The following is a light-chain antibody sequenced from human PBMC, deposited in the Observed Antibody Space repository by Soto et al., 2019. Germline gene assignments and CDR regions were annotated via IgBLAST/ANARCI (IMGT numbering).Light chain of an antibody. Sequence: IHVTQSPSILSASVGDSVTITCRTSQGVLNSFAWYQQKSGKAPRLLIYSISSLKSGVPSRFSGSGSGAEFTLTITNLQPEDFAIYFCQQLYTYPHTFGLGTQLQI. J-gene: IGKJ2*01. CDR2: SIS. V-gene: IGKV1-9*01. CDR1: QGVLNS. CDR3: QQLYTYPHT.